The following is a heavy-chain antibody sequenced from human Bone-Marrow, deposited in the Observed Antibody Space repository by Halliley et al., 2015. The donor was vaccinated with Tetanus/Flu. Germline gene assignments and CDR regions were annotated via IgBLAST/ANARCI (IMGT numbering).Heavy chain of an antibody. Sequence: GGNTSTADSGKGRFTIARDNPKNELYLQMNSLRAEGTAVYYCVKGPGPYHYHTNGYYAGTLNWGQGTLVTVSS. CDR2: GGNT. CDR3: VKGPGPYHYHTNGYYAGTLN. V-gene: IGHV3-23*01. D-gene: IGHD3-22*01. J-gene: IGHJ4*02.